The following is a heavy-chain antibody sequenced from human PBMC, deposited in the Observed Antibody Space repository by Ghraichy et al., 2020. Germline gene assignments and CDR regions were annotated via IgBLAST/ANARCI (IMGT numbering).Heavy chain of an antibody. CDR2: IYSGGST. CDR3: ARGGDWFDP. V-gene: IGHV3-66*01. CDR1: GFTVSSNY. J-gene: IGHJ5*02. Sequence: GESLNISCAASGFTVSSNYMTWVRQAPGKGLEWVSVIYSGGSTYYADSVKGRFSISRDNSKNTVYLQMNSLRAEDTAVYYCARGGDWFDPWGQGTLVTVSS.